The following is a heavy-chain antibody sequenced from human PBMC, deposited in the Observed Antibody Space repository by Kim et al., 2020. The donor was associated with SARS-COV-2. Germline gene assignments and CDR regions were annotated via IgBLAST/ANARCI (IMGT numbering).Heavy chain of an antibody. V-gene: IGHV1-18*01. CDR3: ARRVSNDNYYYGMDV. J-gene: IGHJ6*02. D-gene: IGHD1-1*01. Sequence: QKLQGRVTMTTDTSTSTAYMELRSLRSDDTAVYYCARRVSNDNYYYGMDVWGQGTTVTVSS.